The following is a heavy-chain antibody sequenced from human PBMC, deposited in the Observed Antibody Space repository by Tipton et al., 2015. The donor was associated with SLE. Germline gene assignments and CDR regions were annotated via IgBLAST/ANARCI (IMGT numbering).Heavy chain of an antibody. D-gene: IGHD6-6*01. V-gene: IGHV4-34*01. CDR2: ISHSGST. CDR1: GGSFSGYY. CDR3: ARLAGRRFPFDS. J-gene: IGHJ4*02. Sequence: LRLSCAVYGGSFSGYYRSWIRQPPEKGLVWIGEISHSGSTNYNPSLKSRVTISVDSSKNQFSLKLSSVTAADTAVYFCARLAGRRFPFDSWGQGTLVTVSS.